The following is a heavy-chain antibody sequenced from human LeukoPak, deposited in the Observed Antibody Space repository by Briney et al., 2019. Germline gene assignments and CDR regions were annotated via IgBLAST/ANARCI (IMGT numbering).Heavy chain of an antibody. D-gene: IGHD5-12*01. CDR1: GTPFRTYA. V-gene: IGHV3-64D*06. J-gene: IGHJ5*02. CDR3: VRTYDVNPVGWFDP. Sequence: PGGSLTLSCSASGTPFRTYARHWVRQPPGKGLYYVSAISINGGSTYYADSVRGRFTISRDNSKNTLYLQMSSLRPDDTAVYYCVRTYDVNPVGWFDPWGQGTLVTVSS. CDR2: ISINGGST.